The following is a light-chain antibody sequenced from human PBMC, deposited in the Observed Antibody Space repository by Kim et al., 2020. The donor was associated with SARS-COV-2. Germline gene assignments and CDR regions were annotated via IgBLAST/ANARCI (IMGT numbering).Light chain of an antibody. V-gene: IGLV2-8*01. CDR2: EVT. CDR1: GGDLGGYNY. Sequence: SAGQSVTISCAATGGDLGGYNYVSWYQQYPGKAPKLILYEVTTRPSGVPGRFSGSRSGTTAFLTVSGIQSDDEADYYCSAYAGIRVFGGGTQLTVL. J-gene: IGLJ3*02. CDR3: SAYAGIRV.